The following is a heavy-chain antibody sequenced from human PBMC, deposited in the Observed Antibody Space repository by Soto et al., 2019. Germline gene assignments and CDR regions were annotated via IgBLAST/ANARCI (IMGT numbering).Heavy chain of an antibody. Sequence: SETLSLTCSVSGGSISSGDYFWTWIRQSPGKGLEWMGYIFHSGTTYYNPPLRGRLIISIEKSKNQFSLRLTSVTAADSAVYFCAREPYLPKARNDFWGQGTLVTV. V-gene: IGHV4-30-4*01. CDR3: AREPYLPKARNDF. J-gene: IGHJ4*02. CDR1: GGSISSGDYF. CDR2: IFHSGTT.